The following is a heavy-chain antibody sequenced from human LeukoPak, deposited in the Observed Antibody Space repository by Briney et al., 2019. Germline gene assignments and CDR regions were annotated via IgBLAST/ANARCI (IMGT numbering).Heavy chain of an antibody. CDR3: ARHWGQYSSGRQHFDY. D-gene: IGHD6-19*01. CDR2: IYYSGNT. V-gene: IGHV4-59*08. J-gene: IGHJ4*02. CDR1: GGSLSSYY. Sequence: SETLSLTCTVSGGSLSSYYWSWIRQPPGKGLEWIGYIYYSGNTNYSPSLKSRVTISVDSSKNQFSLKLSSVTAADTAVYYCARHWGQYSSGRQHFDYWGQGTLVTVSS.